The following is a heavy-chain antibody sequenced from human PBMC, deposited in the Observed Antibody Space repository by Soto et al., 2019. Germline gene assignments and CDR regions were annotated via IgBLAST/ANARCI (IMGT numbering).Heavy chain of an antibody. D-gene: IGHD3-22*01. CDR2: ISSDGSNK. J-gene: IGHJ4*02. CDR1: GFSVSTSH. Sequence: GGSLRLSCAAAGFSVSTSHISWVRQAPGKGLEWVALISSDGSNKYYADSVKGRFTISRDTSKNTLFLQMNSLRAEDTALYYCARTEYDTGGYFYAYWGQGTLVTVSS. CDR3: ARTEYDTGGYFYAY. V-gene: IGHV3-30-3*01.